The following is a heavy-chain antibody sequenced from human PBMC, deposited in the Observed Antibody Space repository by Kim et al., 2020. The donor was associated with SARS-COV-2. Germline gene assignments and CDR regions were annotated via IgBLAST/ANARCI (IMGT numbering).Heavy chain of an antibody. D-gene: IGHD2-15*01. Sequence: GGSLRLSCATSGFTFSSFAMNWVRQAPGKGLEWVSAISGSVSSPYYAASVEGRLNISRDNSKNMVYLQMNSLRDEDTAVYYCAKDLSLLPNWFDPWGQGT. CDR2: ISGSVSSP. J-gene: IGHJ5*02. CDR3: AKDLSLLPNWFDP. CDR1: GFTFSSFA. V-gene: IGHV3-23*01.